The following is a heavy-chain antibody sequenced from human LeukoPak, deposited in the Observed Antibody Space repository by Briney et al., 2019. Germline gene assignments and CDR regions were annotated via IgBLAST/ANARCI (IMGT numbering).Heavy chain of an antibody. CDR3: AKAMRGYSYGSFDY. D-gene: IGHD5-18*01. V-gene: IGHV3-43D*03. J-gene: IGHJ4*02. CDR1: GFTFDDYA. CDR2: ISWDGGST. Sequence: GGSLRLSCAASGFTFDDYAMHWVRQAPGKGLEWVSLISWDGGSTYYADSVKGRFTISRDNSKNSLYLQMNSLRAEDTALYYCAKAMRGYSYGSFDYWGQGTLVTVSS.